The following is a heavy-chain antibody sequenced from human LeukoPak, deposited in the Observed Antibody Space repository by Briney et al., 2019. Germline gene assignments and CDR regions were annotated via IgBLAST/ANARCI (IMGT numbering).Heavy chain of an antibody. V-gene: IGHV3-9*01. CDR3: ARGASRADY. CDR2: ISWNSGSV. Sequence: GGSLRLSCAASGFTFDDYSMHWVRQAPGKGLEWVSGISWNSGSVGYADSVKGRFTISRDNAKNSLYLQMNSLRAEDTALYYCARGASRADYWGQGTLVTVSS. J-gene: IGHJ4*02. CDR1: GFTFDDYS.